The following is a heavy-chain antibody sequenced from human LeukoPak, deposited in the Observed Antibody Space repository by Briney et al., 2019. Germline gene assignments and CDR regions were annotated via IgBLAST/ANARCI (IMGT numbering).Heavy chain of an antibody. J-gene: IGHJ6*02. CDR1: GYSFTSYW. V-gene: IGHV5-51*01. CDR3: ARIGGGYNYYYYGMDV. Sequence: GESLQISCKGSGYSFTSYWIGWVRQMPGKGLEWMGIIYPGDSDTRYSPSFQGQVTISADKSISTAYLQWSSLKASDTAMYYCARIGGGYNYYYYGMDVWGQGTTVTVSS. CDR2: IYPGDSDT. D-gene: IGHD5-24*01.